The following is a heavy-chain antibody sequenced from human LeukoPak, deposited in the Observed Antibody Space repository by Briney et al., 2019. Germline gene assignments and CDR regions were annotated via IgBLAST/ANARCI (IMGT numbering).Heavy chain of an antibody. CDR1: GYTFTSYG. D-gene: IGHD6-19*01. CDR3: ARVGSGWYDQGY. J-gene: IGHJ4*02. CDR2: ISAYNGNT. V-gene: IGHV1-18*01. Sequence: ASVKDSCKASGYTFTSYGISWVRQAPGEGLEWMGWISAYNGNTNYAQKLQGRVTMTTDTSTSTAYMELRSLRSDDTAVYYCARVGSGWYDQGYWGQGTLVTVSS.